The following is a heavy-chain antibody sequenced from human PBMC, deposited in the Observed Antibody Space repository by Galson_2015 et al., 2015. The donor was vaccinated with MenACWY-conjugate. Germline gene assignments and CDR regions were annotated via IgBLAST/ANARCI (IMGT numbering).Heavy chain of an antibody. Sequence: QSGAEVKKPGESLRISCKGSGYNFATFWIGWVRQRPGKGLEWMGILYPDDSDTKFSPSFQGQVTLSADKSISTAYLQWSSLKASDSAMYYCASRYASGSFDYWGPGTLVTVSS. CDR1: GYNFATFW. D-gene: IGHD3-10*01. J-gene: IGHJ4*02. V-gene: IGHV5-51*01. CDR3: ASRYASGSFDY. CDR2: LYPDDSDT.